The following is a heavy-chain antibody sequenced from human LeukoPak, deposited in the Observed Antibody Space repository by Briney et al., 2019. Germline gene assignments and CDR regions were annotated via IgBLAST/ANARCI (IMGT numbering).Heavy chain of an antibody. CDR1: GFTFSSYG. Sequence: PGRSLRLSCAASGFTFSSYGMHWVRQAPGKGLEWVSSISSSSSYIYYADSVKGRFTISRDNAKTSLYLQMNSLRAEDTAVYYCARAGFGYSYGSGPFAFDIWGQGTMVTVSS. CDR3: ARAGFGYSYGSGPFAFDI. CDR2: ISSSSSYI. D-gene: IGHD5-18*01. V-gene: IGHV3-21*01. J-gene: IGHJ3*02.